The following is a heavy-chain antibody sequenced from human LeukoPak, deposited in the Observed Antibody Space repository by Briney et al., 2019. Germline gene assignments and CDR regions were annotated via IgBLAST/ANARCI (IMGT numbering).Heavy chain of an antibody. Sequence: PSETLSLTCTVSGGSISSYYWSWIRQPPGKGLEWIGYIYYSGSTNYNPSLKSRVTISVDTSKNQFSLKLSSVTAADTAVYYCARWWVGATTREVRNDAFDIWGQGTMVTVSS. CDR2: IYYSGST. CDR3: ARWWVGATTREVRNDAFDI. D-gene: IGHD1-26*01. V-gene: IGHV4-59*12. J-gene: IGHJ3*02. CDR1: GGSISSYY.